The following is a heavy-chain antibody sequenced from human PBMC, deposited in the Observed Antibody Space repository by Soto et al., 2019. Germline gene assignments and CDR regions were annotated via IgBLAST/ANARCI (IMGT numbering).Heavy chain of an antibody. D-gene: IGHD3-3*01. Sequence: VGSLRLSCAASGFTFSSFEMNWVRQAPGKGPEWVSYIPSSGGTIYYADSVKGRSTTSRDNAKNSLFLQMNSLRADDTAIYYCARDGTGDFWSGYFTSFDYWGQGTLVTVSS. CDR1: GFTFSSFE. CDR2: IPSSGGTI. J-gene: IGHJ4*02. V-gene: IGHV3-48*03. CDR3: ARDGTGDFWSGYFTSFDY.